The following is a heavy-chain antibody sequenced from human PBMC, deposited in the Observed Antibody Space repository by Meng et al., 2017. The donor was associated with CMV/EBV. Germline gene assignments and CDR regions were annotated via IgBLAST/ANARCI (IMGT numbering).Heavy chain of an antibody. V-gene: IGHV3-21*01. D-gene: IGHD6-13*01. CDR1: GFTFNSHT. J-gene: IGHJ6*02. CDR3: ARDIAAAGSYFYFFAMDV. CDR2: ITGSRNSV. Sequence: GESLKISCAAAGFTFNSHTMNWVRQAPGKGLQWVASITGSRNSVLYADSVRGRFTISRDNAKNSLYLQMNSLRAEDTAVYYCARDIAAAGSYFYFFAMDVWGQGTTVTVSS.